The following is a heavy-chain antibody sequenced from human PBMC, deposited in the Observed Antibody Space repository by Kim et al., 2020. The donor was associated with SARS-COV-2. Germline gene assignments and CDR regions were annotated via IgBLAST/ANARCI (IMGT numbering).Heavy chain of an antibody. Sequence: DSVKGRFTISRDNAKNSLYLQMNSLRAEDTAVYYCARAGVRVIPEAFDIWGQGTMVTVSS. V-gene: IGHV3-21*01. CDR3: ARAGVRVIPEAFDI. D-gene: IGHD2-21*01. J-gene: IGHJ3*02.